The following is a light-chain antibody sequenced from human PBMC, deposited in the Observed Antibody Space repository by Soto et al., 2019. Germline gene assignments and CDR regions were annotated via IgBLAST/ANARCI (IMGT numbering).Light chain of an antibody. J-gene: IGKJ1*01. V-gene: IGKV3-20*01. CDR1: QSVGSSY. CDR2: GAS. CDR3: QQYNNSRT. Sequence: EIVLTHSPGTLSLSPGERATLSCRASQSVGSSYLAWYQQKPGQAPRLLIYGASSRATGIPDRFSGSGSGTDFTLTISRLEPEDFAVYFCQQYNNSRTFGQGTKVDI.